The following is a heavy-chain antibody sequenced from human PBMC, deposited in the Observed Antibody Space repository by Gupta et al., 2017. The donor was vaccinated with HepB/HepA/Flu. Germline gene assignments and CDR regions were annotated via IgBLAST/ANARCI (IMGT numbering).Heavy chain of an antibody. J-gene: IGHJ4*02. Sequence: QVQLQESGPGLVKPSQTLSLTCTVSGGYISSGGSYWSWIRQHPGKGLEWIGYIYYSGSTYYNPSLKSRVTISVDTSKNQFSLKLSSVTAADTAVYYCARGGYSGYHGQFDYWGQGTLVTVSS. CDR2: IYYSGST. CDR1: GGYISSGGSY. V-gene: IGHV4-31*03. D-gene: IGHD5-12*01. CDR3: ARGGYSGYHGQFDY.